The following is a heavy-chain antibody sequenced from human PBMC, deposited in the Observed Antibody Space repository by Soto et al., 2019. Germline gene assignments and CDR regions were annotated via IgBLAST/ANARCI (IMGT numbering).Heavy chain of an antibody. CDR1: GDSISRIDYY. Sequence: SETLSLTCSVSGDSISRIDYYWTWIRQHPEKGLEWIGNIYFRGNTYYSPSLESRLTISVDTSKNQFSLKLTSVTAADTAVYYCAREGGSYDSGGYLIRGAFDIWGQGTMVT. D-gene: IGHD3-22*01. V-gene: IGHV4-31*03. CDR2: IYFRGNT. J-gene: IGHJ3*02. CDR3: AREGGSYDSGGYLIRGAFDI.